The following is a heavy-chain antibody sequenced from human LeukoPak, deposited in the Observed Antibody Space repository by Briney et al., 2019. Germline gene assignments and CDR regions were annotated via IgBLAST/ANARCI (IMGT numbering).Heavy chain of an antibody. J-gene: IGHJ6*03. D-gene: IGHD2-15*01. CDR1: GFIFRSYS. CDR2: ISGSSNTI. CDR3: AKNGDRGAYCTGGTCYPYFYYYMDV. V-gene: IGHV3-48*01. Sequence: PGRSLRLSCSASGFIFRSYSMNWVRQTPGKGLEWISYISGSSNTIYYADSVKGRFTISRDNGKNTLYLQMNSLRAEDTAIYYCAKNGDRGAYCTGGTCYPYFYYYMDVWGKGTTVTI.